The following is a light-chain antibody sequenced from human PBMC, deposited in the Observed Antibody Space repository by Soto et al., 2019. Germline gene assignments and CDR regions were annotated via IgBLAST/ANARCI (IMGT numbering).Light chain of an antibody. Sequence: EIVMTQSPGTLSVSPGERATLSCRASQSVRNNLAWYQQKPGQAPRLLIYGASTRATAIPARFSGSGSGTEFTLTINSLQSEDFAIYYCQQYDRWPPWTFGQGTKVEIK. CDR2: GAS. J-gene: IGKJ1*01. CDR1: QSVRNN. V-gene: IGKV3-15*01. CDR3: QQYDRWPPWT.